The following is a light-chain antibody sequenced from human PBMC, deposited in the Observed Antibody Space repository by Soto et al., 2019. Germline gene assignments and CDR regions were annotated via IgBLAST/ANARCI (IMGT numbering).Light chain of an antibody. CDR3: QQYGASPEA. Sequence: EIVMTQSPATLSVSPGERATLSCRASENIYTNLAWYQQKPGQAPRLLFYGASTRATGLPARLSGTGSGTEFTLTISRLEPEDFAVYYCQQYGASPEAFGQGTKVDIK. V-gene: IGKV3-15*01. J-gene: IGKJ1*01. CDR2: GAS. CDR1: ENIYTN.